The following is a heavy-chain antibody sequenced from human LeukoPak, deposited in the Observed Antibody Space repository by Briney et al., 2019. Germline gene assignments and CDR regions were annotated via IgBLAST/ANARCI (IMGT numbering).Heavy chain of an antibody. CDR3: ARLHSSSWTFDY. J-gene: IGHJ4*02. V-gene: IGHV3-11*06. D-gene: IGHD6-13*01. CDR2: ISSSSSYT. CDR1: GFPFSDYY. Sequence: GGSLRLSCAASGFPFSDYYMSWIRQAPGKGLEWVSYISSSSSYTNYADSVKGRFTISRDNAKNSLYLQMNSLRAEDTAVYYCARLHSSSWTFDYWGQGTLVTVSS.